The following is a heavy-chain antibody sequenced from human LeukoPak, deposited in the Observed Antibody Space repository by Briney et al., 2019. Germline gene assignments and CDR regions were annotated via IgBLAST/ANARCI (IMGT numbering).Heavy chain of an antibody. Sequence: GGSLRLSCGASGVSFSSYSMNWVRQALGRGLEWVSYISRGSDTIYYADSVKGRFTISRDNAKNSLYLQMNSLRAEDTAVYYCARDSVQDSYYYYMDVWGKGTTVTVSS. CDR1: GVSFSSYS. CDR3: ARDSVQDSYYYYMDV. J-gene: IGHJ6*03. V-gene: IGHV3-48*01. CDR2: ISRGSDTI. D-gene: IGHD1-1*01.